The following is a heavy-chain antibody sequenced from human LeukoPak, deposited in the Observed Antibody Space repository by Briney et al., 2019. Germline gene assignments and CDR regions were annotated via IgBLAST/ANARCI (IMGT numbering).Heavy chain of an antibody. Sequence: SETLSLTCTVSRGSISSGGHYWSWIRQHPAKGLGWIGYIYYSGSAYYNPSLESRVTISIDTSKNQFSLKLTSVTAADTAGYFCARGTLRLFDYWGQGTLVTVSS. J-gene: IGHJ4*02. CDR3: ARGTLRLFDY. D-gene: IGHD5-18*01. CDR1: RGSISSGGHY. CDR2: IYYSGSA. V-gene: IGHV4-31*03.